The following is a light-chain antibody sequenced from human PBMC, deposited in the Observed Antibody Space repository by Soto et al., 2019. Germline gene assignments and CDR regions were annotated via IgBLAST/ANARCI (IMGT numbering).Light chain of an antibody. J-gene: IGLJ1*01. CDR2: DVS. Sequence: SVCRSPWPPYTHTCTGNSSDVGGYNYVSWYQQHPGKAPKLMIYDVSNRPSGVSNRFSGSKSGNTASLTISGLQAEDEADYYCSSYTSSSTRVFGTGTKVTVL. CDR1: SSDVGGYNY. V-gene: IGLV2-14*04. CDR3: SSYTSSSTRV.